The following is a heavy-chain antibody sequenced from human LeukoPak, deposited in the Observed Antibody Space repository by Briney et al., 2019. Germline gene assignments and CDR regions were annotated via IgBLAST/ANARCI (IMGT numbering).Heavy chain of an antibody. CDR1: GFTFSSYG. D-gene: IGHD1-26*01. CDR3: ARDTDGGSAIDY. Sequence: GGSLRLSCAASGFTFSSYGMHWVRQAPGKGLEWVAVIWYDGSNKYYADSVKGRFTISRDNSKNMLYLQMNSLRAEDTAVYYCARDTDGGSAIDYWGQGTLVTVSS. CDR2: IWYDGSNK. J-gene: IGHJ4*02. V-gene: IGHV3-33*01.